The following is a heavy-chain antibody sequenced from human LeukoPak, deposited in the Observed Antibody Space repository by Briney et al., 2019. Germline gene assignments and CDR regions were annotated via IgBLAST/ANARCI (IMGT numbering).Heavy chain of an antibody. D-gene: IGHD3-22*01. V-gene: IGHV3-48*02. J-gene: IGHJ4*02. CDR3: VRESYDSFYN. CDR2: ISCGSSNR. Sequence: PGGSLRLSCAASGFTFSNYDMNWVRQAPGKGLEWFSYISCGSSNRYYADSVKGRFTISRDNGDNSLFLQMNSLRDEDTAIYYCVRESYDSFYNWGQGTLVTVSS. CDR1: GFTFSNYD.